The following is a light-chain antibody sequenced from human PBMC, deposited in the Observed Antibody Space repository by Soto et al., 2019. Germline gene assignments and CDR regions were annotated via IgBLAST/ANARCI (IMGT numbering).Light chain of an antibody. CDR3: HHYGRSAIFT. Sequence: EIVMTQSPGTLSLSPGERATLSCRASQSVSSNFLAWYQQRPGQAPRLLMVGASSRAAGIPDRFSGSGSGTDFTLTISRLEPEDFAVYYCHHYGRSAIFTFGPGTTVDIK. CDR1: QSVSSNF. CDR2: GAS. J-gene: IGKJ3*01. V-gene: IGKV3-20*01.